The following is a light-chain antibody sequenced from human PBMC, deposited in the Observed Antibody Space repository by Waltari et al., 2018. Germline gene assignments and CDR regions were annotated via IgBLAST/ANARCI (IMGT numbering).Light chain of an antibody. CDR1: SSNVGISY. CDR2: WDD. Sequence: QSVLTQPPPASGTPGPRVTITCYGSSSNVGISYVYWYRHLPGAAPKVLMFWDDKRASGIPDRFSGSKSGTSASLASSGLRSEDKADYYCAAWDDSLSCWVFGGGTKLTVL. J-gene: IGLJ3*02. CDR3: AAWDDSLSCWV. V-gene: IGLV1-47*01.